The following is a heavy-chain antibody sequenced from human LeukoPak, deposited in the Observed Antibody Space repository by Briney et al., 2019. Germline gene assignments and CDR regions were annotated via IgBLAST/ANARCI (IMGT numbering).Heavy chain of an antibody. D-gene: IGHD2-15*01. CDR2: ISAYNGNT. Sequence: ASVKVSCKASGYTFTNYGISWMRQAPGQGLEWMGWISAYNGNTNYAQKVQGRVTMTTETSTSTAYMELRSLRSDDTAVYYCARDTYCSGGSCYSNYFDYWGQGTLVTVSS. CDR1: GYTFTNYG. CDR3: ARDTYCSGGSCYSNYFDY. V-gene: IGHV1-18*01. J-gene: IGHJ4*02.